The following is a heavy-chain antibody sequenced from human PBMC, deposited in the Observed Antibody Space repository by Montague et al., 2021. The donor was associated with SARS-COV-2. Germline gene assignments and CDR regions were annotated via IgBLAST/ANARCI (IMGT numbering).Heavy chain of an antibody. CDR2: IYYSGST. CDR3: ARHDQSVITLFGVVTPKNWFDP. Sequence: SETLSLTCTVSGGSISSSSYYWGWIRQPPGKGLEWIGSIYYSGSTYYNPSLKSRVTISVDTSKNQFSLKLSSVTAADTAVYYCARHDQSVITLFGVVTPKNWFDPWGQGTLVTVSS. D-gene: IGHD3-3*01. J-gene: IGHJ5*02. CDR1: GGSISSSSYY. V-gene: IGHV4-39*01.